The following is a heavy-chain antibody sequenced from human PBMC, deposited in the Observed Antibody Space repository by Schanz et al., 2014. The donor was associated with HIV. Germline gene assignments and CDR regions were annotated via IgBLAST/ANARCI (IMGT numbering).Heavy chain of an antibody. CDR1: GFSFSSYG. D-gene: IGHD6-6*01. CDR3: VGHGSSSS. V-gene: IGHV3-NL1*01. J-gene: IGHJ5*02. Sequence: QVQLVESGGGVVQPGKSLRLSCAASGFSFSSYGMHWVRQAPGKGLEWVSAISGSSITYYADSVKGRFTISRDNSKSTLYLQMNRLRAEDTAVYYCVGHGSSSSWGLGTLVTVSS. CDR2: ISGSSIT.